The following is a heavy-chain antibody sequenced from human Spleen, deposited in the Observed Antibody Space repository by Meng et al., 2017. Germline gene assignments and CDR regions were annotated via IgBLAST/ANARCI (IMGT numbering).Heavy chain of an antibody. V-gene: IGHV6-1*01. CDR2: TYYRSKWYN. Sequence: SQTPSLTGAISGDSVSSKSVAWNWIRQSPSRGLEWLGRTYYRSKWYNDYAVSVKSRITINPDTSKNQFSLQLNSVTPGDTAVYYCARFHYGDNDAFDIWGQGTMVTVSS. CDR3: ARFHYGDNDAFDI. CDR1: GDSVSSKSVA. D-gene: IGHD4-17*01. J-gene: IGHJ3*02.